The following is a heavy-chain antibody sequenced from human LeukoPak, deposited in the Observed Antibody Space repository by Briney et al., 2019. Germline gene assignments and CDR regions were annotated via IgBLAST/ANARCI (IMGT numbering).Heavy chain of an antibody. CDR1: GFTFSSYA. V-gene: IGHV3-30-3*01. CDR3: ASPVLAYCGGDCYLYDAFDI. J-gene: IGHJ3*02. CDR2: ISYDGSNK. D-gene: IGHD2-21*02. Sequence: GGSLRLSCAASGFTFSSYAMHWVRQAPGKGLEWVAVISYDGSNKYYADSVKGRFTISRDNSKNTLYLQMNSLRAEDTAVYYCASPVLAYCGGDCYLYDAFDIWGQGTMVTVSS.